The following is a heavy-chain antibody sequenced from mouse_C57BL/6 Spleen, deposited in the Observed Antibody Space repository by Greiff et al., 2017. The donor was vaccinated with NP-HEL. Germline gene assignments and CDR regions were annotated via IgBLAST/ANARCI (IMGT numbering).Heavy chain of an antibody. CDR3: ARFYYDYDGVAMDY. CDR1: GFTFSDYG. Sequence: DVMLVESGGGLVKPGGSLKLSCAASGFTFSDYGMHWVRQAPEKGLEWVAYISSGSSTIYYADTVKGRFTISRDNAKNTLFLQMTSLRSEDTAMYYCARFYYDYDGVAMDYWGQGTSVTVSS. D-gene: IGHD2-4*01. V-gene: IGHV5-17*01. CDR2: ISSGSSTI. J-gene: IGHJ4*01.